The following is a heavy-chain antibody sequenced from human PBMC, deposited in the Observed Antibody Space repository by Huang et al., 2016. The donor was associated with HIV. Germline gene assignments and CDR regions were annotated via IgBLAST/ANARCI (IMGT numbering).Heavy chain of an antibody. CDR2: ISSRSSYR. Sequence: EVQLVESGGGLVKPGGSLRLSCAASGFTFSSYSRNWVRQAPGKGLEWVSSISSRSSYRYYAASWKGRCTIARDNAKNSLYLQMNSLRAEDTAVYYCARDQEGWFGVDNWFDPWGQGTLVTVSS. V-gene: IGHV3-21*01. CDR1: GFTFSSYS. D-gene: IGHD3-10*01. CDR3: ARDQEGWFGVDNWFDP. J-gene: IGHJ5*02.